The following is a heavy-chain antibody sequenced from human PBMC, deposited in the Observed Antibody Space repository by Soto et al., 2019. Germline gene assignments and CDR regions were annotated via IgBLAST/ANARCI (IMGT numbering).Heavy chain of an antibody. J-gene: IGHJ4*02. Sequence: QVQLVESGGGVVQPGRSLRLSCAASGFTFSHYAMHWARQAPGKGLEWVAVIRRDGSNENYEDSVRGRFTISRDNPKNTLNLQMNRLRAEDTAVYYFARDYGAAAWDYWGQGALVTVSS. CDR1: GFTFSHYA. CDR3: ARDYGAAAWDY. V-gene: IGHV3-33*01. CDR2: IRRDGSNE. D-gene: IGHD3-10*01.